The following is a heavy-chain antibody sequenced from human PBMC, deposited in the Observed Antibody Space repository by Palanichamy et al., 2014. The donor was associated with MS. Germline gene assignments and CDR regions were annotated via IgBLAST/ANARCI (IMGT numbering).Heavy chain of an antibody. J-gene: IGHJ5*02. CDR3: ARVFFGAAGSGIYNNWFDP. V-gene: IGHV4-59*01. CDR2: IYHSGNT. CDR1: GDSIRSYY. Sequence: QVQLQESGPGLVKPSETLSLTCSVSGDSIRSYYWSWIRQPPGKGLEWIGYIYHSGNTDYNPSLKSRVTISVDTSNNQFSLRLNSVTAADTAMYYCARVFFGAAGSGIYNNWFDPWGQGTLVTVSS. D-gene: IGHD3-10*01.